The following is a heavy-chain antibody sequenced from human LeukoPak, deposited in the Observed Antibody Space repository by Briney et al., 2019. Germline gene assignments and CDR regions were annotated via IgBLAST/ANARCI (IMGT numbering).Heavy chain of an antibody. CDR1: GFTFSSYA. D-gene: IGHD6-13*01. V-gene: IGHV3-23*01. CDR2: ITASGGVT. J-gene: IGHJ4*02. Sequence: RSGGSLRLSCTASGFTFSSYAMTWVRQAPGKGLEWVSSITASGGVTYYADSVKGRFTISRDNSKNTLSVQLKSLRADDTAVYFCAKATVETGIIAAGLDYWGLGTLVTVS. CDR3: AKATVETGIIAAGLDY.